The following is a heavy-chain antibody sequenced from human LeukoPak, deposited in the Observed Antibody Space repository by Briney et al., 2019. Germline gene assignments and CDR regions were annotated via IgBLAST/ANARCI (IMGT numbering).Heavy chain of an antibody. CDR1: GFTFSDYY. Sequence: GGSLRLPCAASGFTFSDYYMSWIRQAPGKGLEWVSYTSSSGSTIYYADSVKGRFTISRENAKNSLYLQMNSLRAEDTAVYYCAELGITMIGGVWGKGTTVTISS. V-gene: IGHV3-11*04. CDR2: TSSSGSTI. CDR3: AELGITMIGGV. J-gene: IGHJ6*04. D-gene: IGHD3-10*02.